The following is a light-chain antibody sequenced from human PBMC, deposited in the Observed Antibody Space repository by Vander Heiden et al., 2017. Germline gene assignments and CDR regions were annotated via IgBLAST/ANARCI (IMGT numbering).Light chain of an antibody. CDR1: QGIRND. CDR3: IQHNSYPLT. Sequence: DMQMTQSPSSLSASVGDGVTITCRASQGIRNDLSWYQQKPGKVPERLIYAASTLQSDVPSRFSGSGSGTEFTLTISSLQPEDFAAYYCIQHNSYPLTFGGGTKVEIK. CDR2: AAS. J-gene: IGKJ4*01. V-gene: IGKV1-17*01.